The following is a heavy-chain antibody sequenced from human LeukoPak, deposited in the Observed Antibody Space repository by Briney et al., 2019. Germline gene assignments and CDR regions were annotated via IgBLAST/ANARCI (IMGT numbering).Heavy chain of an antibody. J-gene: IGHJ5*02. CDR2: IYYSGSS. CDR3: ARSPVYYDVNWFDP. CDR1: RDSISSYY. V-gene: IGHV4-59*08. Sequence: SETLSLTCTVSRDSISSYYWSWIRQPPGKGLEWIGYIYYSGSSNYNPSLKSRVTISVDTSKNQFSLKLSSVTAADTAVYYCARSPVYYDVNWFDPWGQGTLVTVSS. D-gene: IGHD3-22*01.